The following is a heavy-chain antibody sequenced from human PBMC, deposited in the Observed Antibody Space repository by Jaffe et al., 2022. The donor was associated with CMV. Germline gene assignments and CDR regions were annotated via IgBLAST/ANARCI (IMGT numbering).Heavy chain of an antibody. CDR1: GFTFSSYW. V-gene: IGHV3-74*01. CDR3: VRPNHQLMVYAMLAEGSGDWYFDL. Sequence: EVQLVESGGGLVQPGGSLRLSCAASGFTFSSYWMHWVRQAPGKGLVWVSRINSDGSSTSYADSVKGRFTISRDNAKNTLYLQMNSLRAEDTAVYYCVRPNHQLMVYAMLAEGSGDWYFDLWGRGTLVTVSS. J-gene: IGHJ2*01. CDR2: INSDGSST. D-gene: IGHD2-8*01.